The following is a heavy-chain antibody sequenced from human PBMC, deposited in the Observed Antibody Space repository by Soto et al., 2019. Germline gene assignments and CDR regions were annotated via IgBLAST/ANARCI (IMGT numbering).Heavy chain of an antibody. CDR2: ISKNGDST. CDR1: GFTFSSET. J-gene: IGHJ4*02. CDR3: ATREGFAY. V-gene: IGHV3-64*07. Sequence: EVQLMESGGGVVQPGGSLRLSCAASGFTFSSETMFWVRQAPGKGLEHITAISKNGDSTFYADSVKGRFSISRDNSKNTLYLQMGSLRAKDMAVYYCATREGFAYWGQGTLVTVSS.